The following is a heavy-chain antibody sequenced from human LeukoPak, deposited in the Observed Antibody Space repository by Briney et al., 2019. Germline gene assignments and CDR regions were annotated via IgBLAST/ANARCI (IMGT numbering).Heavy chain of an antibody. CDR1: GYTLTSYY. J-gene: IGHJ4*02. CDR3: ARGYSGYDRDFGY. V-gene: IGHV1-46*01. Sequence: ASVEVSCKASGYTLTSYYMHWVRQAPGQGLEWRGIINPSGGGTSYAQKFQGRVTMTRDTSTSTVYMELSSLRSEDTAVYYCARGYSGYDRDFGYWGQGTLVTVSP. CDR2: INPSGGGT. D-gene: IGHD5-12*01.